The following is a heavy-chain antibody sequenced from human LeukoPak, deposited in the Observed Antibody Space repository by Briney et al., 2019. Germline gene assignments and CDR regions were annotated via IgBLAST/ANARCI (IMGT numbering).Heavy chain of an antibody. Sequence: SETLSLTCTVSNYSISSDYYWGWIRQPPGKGLEWIGSLFHSGTIYYTPSLKSRVTTSVDTSNNRFSLKLSSVTAADTAVYYCARAHMVRVSGYYYYMDVWGKGTTVTVSS. CDR3: ARAHMVRVSGYYYYMDV. D-gene: IGHD3-10*01. CDR2: LFHSGTI. CDR1: NYSISSDYY. V-gene: IGHV4-38-2*02. J-gene: IGHJ6*03.